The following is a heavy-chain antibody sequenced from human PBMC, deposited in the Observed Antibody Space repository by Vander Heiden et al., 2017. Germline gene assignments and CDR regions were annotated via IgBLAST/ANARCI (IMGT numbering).Heavy chain of an antibody. Sequence: QVQLVDSAGDVVQPGRSTRLSVAASGFTFSSNGMHWVRQAPGKGLEWVAVISYDGSNKYYADSVQGRFTISRDNSKNTLYLQMNGLRAEDTAVYYCASPAVPPGYLDYWGQGTLVTVSS. D-gene: IGHD2-2*01. CDR1: GFTFSSNG. V-gene: IGHV3-30*03. CDR3: ASPAVPPGYLDY. CDR2: ISYDGSNK. J-gene: IGHJ4*02.